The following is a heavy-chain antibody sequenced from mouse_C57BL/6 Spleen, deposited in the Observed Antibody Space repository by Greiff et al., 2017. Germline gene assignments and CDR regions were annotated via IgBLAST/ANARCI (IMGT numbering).Heavy chain of an antibody. J-gene: IGHJ2*01. Sequence: VQLQQSGAELVRPGASVKLSCKASGYTFTDYYINWVKQRPGQGLEWIARIYPGSGNTYYNEKFKGKATLTAEKSSSTAYMQLSSLTSEDSAVYFCARSNYVEYFDYWGQGTTLTVSS. CDR3: ARSNYVEYFDY. D-gene: IGHD2-1*01. CDR2: IYPGSGNT. CDR1: GYTFTDYY. V-gene: IGHV1-76*01.